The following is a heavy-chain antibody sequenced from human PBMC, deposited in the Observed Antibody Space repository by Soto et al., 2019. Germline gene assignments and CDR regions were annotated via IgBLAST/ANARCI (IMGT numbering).Heavy chain of an antibody. J-gene: IGHJ5*02. D-gene: IGHD4-17*01. Sequence: GGSLRLSCAASGFTFSSYAMSWVRQAPGKGLEWVSAISGSGGSTYYADSVKGRFTISRDNSKNTLYLQMNSLRAEDTAVYYCAKDQMSGDYVAPEPAYNWFDPWGQGTLVTVSS. CDR2: ISGSGGST. V-gene: IGHV3-23*01. CDR1: GFTFSSYA. CDR3: AKDQMSGDYVAPEPAYNWFDP.